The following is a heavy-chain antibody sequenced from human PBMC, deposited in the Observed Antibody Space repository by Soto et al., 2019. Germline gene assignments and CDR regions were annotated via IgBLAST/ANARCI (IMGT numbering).Heavy chain of an antibody. Sequence: GGSLRLSCAASGFTFSSYAMSWVRQAPGKGLEWVSAISGSGGSTYYADSVKGRFTISRDNSKNTLYLQMNSLRAEDTAVYYCTRHSRVAVAGNFTDYWGQGTLVTVSS. D-gene: IGHD6-19*01. CDR1: GFTFSSYA. V-gene: IGHV3-23*01. J-gene: IGHJ4*02. CDR3: TRHSRVAVAGNFTDY. CDR2: ISGSGGST.